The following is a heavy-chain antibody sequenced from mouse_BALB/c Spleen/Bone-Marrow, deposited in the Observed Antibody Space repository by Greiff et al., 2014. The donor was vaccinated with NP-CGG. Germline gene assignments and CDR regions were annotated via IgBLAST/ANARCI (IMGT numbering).Heavy chain of an antibody. CDR1: GFTFSDYG. CDR3: ATICYGNSYAMDY. D-gene: IGHD2-1*01. Sequence: EVKLVESGGGLVQPGGSRKLSCAASGFTFSDYGMAWVRQAPGKGLEWVAFISALAYSIYYADTLTGRFTISRENAKNTLYLEMNSLRSEDTAMYYCATICYGNSYAMDYWGQGTSVTVSA. J-gene: IGHJ4*01. V-gene: IGHV5-15*02. CDR2: ISALAYSI.